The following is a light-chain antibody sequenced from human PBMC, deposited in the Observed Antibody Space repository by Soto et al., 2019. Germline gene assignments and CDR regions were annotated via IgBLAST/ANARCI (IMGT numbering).Light chain of an antibody. J-gene: IGLJ2*01. V-gene: IGLV2-14*03. CDR3: SSYTTTSTVV. CDR2: DVN. CDR1: SSDVGAYNY. Sequence: QSVLTQPASVSGSPGQSITISCTGTSSDVGAYNYVSWYQQHPGKVPKLMIYDVNIRPSGVSNRFSGSKSGNTASLTISGLQAEDEADYYCSSYTTTSTVVFGGGTKLTVL.